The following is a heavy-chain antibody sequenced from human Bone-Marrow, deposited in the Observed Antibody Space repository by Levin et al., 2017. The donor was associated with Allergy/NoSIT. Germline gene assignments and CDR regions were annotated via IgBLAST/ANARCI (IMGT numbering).Heavy chain of an antibody. CDR1: RFTFRNYG. CDR2: IYYDGSNQ. J-gene: IGHJ2*01. CDR3: ARDISSRYFDL. Sequence: LSLTCAASRFTFRNYGMHWFRQAPGKGLEWVAVIYYDGSNQYYADSVRGRFTVSRDNSKNTLFLQMNSLTAEDTAVYYCARDISSRYFDLWGRGTLVTVSS. V-gene: IGHV3-33*01.